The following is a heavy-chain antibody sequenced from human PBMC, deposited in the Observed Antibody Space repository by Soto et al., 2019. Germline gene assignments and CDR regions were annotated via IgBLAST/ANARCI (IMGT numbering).Heavy chain of an antibody. CDR3: ARLNVYCVGTNCHGYYGMDV. CDR2: IFYTGTT. V-gene: IGHV4-31*03. Sequence: PSETLSLTCTVSGDSISSGGYYWSWIRQHPGKGLEWIGYIFYTGTTYYNPSLKSRVSISVDTSKNQFSLKLTSVTAADTAVYYCARLNVYCVGTNCHGYYGMDVWGQGTTVTVSS. J-gene: IGHJ6*02. CDR1: GDSISSGGYY. D-gene: IGHD2-21*01.